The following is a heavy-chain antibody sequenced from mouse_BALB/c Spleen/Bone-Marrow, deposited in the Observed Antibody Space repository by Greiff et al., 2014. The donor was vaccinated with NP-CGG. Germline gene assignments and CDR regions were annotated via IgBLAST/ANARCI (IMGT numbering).Heavy chain of an antibody. CDR1: GYTFTDYN. V-gene: IGHV1S29*02. J-gene: IGHJ3*01. CDR2: IYPYNGGT. CDR3: ARGAAYGYFLGLAY. D-gene: IGHD2-2*01. Sequence: VQLKESGPELVKPGASVKISCKASGYTFTDYNMHWVKQSPGKSLEWIGYIYPYNGGTVYKQKFKSKATLTVDNSSSTSNMELRSLTSEDSAVYYCARGAAYGYFLGLAYWGQGTLVTVSA.